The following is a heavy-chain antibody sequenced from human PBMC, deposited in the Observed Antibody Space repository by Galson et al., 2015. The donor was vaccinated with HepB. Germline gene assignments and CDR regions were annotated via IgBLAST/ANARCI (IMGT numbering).Heavy chain of an antibody. J-gene: IGHJ4*02. D-gene: IGHD4-23*01. V-gene: IGHV3-30*04. Sequence: SLRLSCAASGFTFSSYAMHWVRQAPGKGLEWVAVISYDGSNKYYADSVKGRSTISRDNSKNTLYLQMNSLRAENTAVYYCARSYGGPVDYWGQGTLVTVSS. CDR1: GFTFSSYA. CDR3: ARSYGGPVDY. CDR2: ISYDGSNK.